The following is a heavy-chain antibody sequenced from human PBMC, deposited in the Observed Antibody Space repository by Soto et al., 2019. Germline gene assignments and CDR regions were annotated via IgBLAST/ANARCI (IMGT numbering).Heavy chain of an antibody. D-gene: IGHD5-12*01. Sequence: EVQLLESGGGLIQAGGSTRLSCLASGFTVSRYDMAWVRQAPGKGLEWASIIQRSGETYYSDSAQGRFTISRDNSKNAVYLQMSSLKVGDTGVYSCVRVLYDSGVVDFWGQGSLITVS. J-gene: IGHJ4*02. CDR2: IQRSGET. V-gene: IGHV3-53*01. CDR3: VRVLYDSGVVDF. CDR1: GFTVSRYD.